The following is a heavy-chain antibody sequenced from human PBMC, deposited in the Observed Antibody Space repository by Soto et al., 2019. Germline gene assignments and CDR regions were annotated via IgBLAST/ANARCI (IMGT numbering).Heavy chain of an antibody. CDR1: GFTFSDSA. D-gene: IGHD4-4*01. CDR3: TPYSNYVDY. V-gene: IGHV3-73*01. J-gene: IGHJ4*02. CDR2: IRNKANSYAT. Sequence: EVQLVESGGGLVQPGGSLKLSCAASGFTFSDSAMHWVRQASGKGLEWVGRIRNKANSYATAYAASGKGRFTISRDDSKNTAYLQMNSLKTEDTAVYYCTPYSNYVDYWGQGTLVTVSS.